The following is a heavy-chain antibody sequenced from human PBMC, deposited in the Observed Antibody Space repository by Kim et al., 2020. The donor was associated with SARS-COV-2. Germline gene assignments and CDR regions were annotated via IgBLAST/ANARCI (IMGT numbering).Heavy chain of an antibody. Sequence: ASVKVSCKASGYTFTSYGISWVRQAPGQGLEWMGWISAYNGNTNYAQKLQGRVTMTTDTSTSTAYMELRSLRSDDTAVYYCARDSLTAARPLYGMDVWGQGTTVTVSS. D-gene: IGHD2-2*02. CDR1: GYTFTSYG. CDR3: ARDSLTAARPLYGMDV. CDR2: ISAYNGNT. J-gene: IGHJ6*02. V-gene: IGHV1-18*04.